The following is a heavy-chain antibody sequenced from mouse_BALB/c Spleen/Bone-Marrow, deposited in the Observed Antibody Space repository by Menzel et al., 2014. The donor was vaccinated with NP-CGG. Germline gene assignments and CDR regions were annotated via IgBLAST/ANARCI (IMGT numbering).Heavy chain of an antibody. CDR3: ALITTATFSYWYFDV. CDR2: IDPANGYS. Sequence: EVKLVESGAELVKPGASVKLSCTASGINIKDTYMHWVKQRPEQGLEWIGRIDPANGYSIYDPKFQGKATITADTTSNTAHLQLSSLTSEDTAVYYCALITTATFSYWYFDVWGAGTTVTVSS. V-gene: IGHV14-3*02. D-gene: IGHD1-2*01. CDR1: GINIKDTY. J-gene: IGHJ1*01.